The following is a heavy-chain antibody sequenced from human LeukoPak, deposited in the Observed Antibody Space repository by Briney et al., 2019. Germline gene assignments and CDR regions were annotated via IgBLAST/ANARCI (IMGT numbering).Heavy chain of an antibody. CDR2: MSPNSGNT. V-gene: IGHV1-8*03. D-gene: IGHD1-1*01. J-gene: IGHJ5*02. Sequence: ASVKVSCKASGYTFTSYDINWVRQATGQGLEWMGWMSPNSGNTGYAQKFQGRVTITRNTSISTAYMELSSLRSEDTAVYYCARGDSYNPAEYNWFDPWGRGTLVTVSS. CDR3: ARGDSYNPAEYNWFDP. CDR1: GYTFTSYD.